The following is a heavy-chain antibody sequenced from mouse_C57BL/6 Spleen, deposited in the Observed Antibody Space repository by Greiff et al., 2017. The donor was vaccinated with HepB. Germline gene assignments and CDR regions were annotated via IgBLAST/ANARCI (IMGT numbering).Heavy chain of an antibody. V-gene: IGHV1-55*01. J-gene: IGHJ2*01. CDR3: SRGWTVVASCYFDY. CDR2: SYPDSGSI. D-gene: IGHD1-1*01. Sequence: QVQLQQSGAELVKPGASVKMSCKASGYTFTSYWITWVKQRPGQGLEWIGDSYPDSGSINYPEKFKSKATLTVDTSYSTAYMQLSSLTSEDTAVYYGSRGWTVVASCYFDYWGQGTTLTVSS. CDR1: GYTFTSYW.